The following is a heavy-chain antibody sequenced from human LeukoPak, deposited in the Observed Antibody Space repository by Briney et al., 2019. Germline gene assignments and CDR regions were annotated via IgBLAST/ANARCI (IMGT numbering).Heavy chain of an antibody. D-gene: IGHD3-9*01. CDR1: GGSISSYY. CDR3: ARVYYDILTGSGPVWFDP. CDR2: IYYSGST. V-gene: IGHV4-59*12. Sequence: PSETLSLTCTVSGGSISSYYWSWIRQPPGKGLEWIGYIYYSGSTNYNPSLKSRVTISVDTSKNQFSLKLSSVTAADTAVYYCARVYYDILTGSGPVWFDPWGQGTLVTVSS. J-gene: IGHJ5*02.